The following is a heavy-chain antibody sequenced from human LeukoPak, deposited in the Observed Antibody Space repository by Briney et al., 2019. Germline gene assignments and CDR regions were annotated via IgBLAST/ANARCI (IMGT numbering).Heavy chain of an antibody. CDR2: THYSGTI. V-gene: IGHV4-59*01. CDR3: ARGHKGLEV. Sequence: PSETLSLTCSVSGASISAYYWSWIRQPPGKGLEWIGYTHYSGTINYNPSLMSRVTISVDSSKNQFSLRLSSVTAADTAVYFCARGHKGLEVWGQEATVTVSS. CDR1: GASISAYY. J-gene: IGHJ6*02.